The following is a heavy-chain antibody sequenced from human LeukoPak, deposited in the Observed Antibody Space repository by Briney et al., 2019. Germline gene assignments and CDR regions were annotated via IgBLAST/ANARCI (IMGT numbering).Heavy chain of an antibody. CDR3: ARTSGDIVRGVIDYYYYGIDV. CDR1: GYTFTGYY. D-gene: IGHD3-10*01. J-gene: IGHJ6*02. V-gene: IGHV1-2*02. CDR2: INPNSGGT. Sequence: AAVTVSFTGSGYTFTGYYMHWVRQAHGQGGEWMGWINPNSGGTNYAQKIHGSVTITRDTSISSAYMGLSRLRSDDTSVYYCARTSGDIVRGVIDYYYYGIDVWGQGATVTVSS.